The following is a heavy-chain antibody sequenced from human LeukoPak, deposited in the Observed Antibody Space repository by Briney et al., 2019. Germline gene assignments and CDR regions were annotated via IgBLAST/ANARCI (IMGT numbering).Heavy chain of an antibody. V-gene: IGHV3-11*06. D-gene: IGHD5-18*01. CDR1: GFTFSDYY. Sequence: GGSLRLSCAASGFTFSDYYMSWIRQAPGKGLEWVSSISSSSSYIYYADSVKGRFTISRDNAKNSLYLQMSSLRAEDTAVYYCARVVDTAMANYGMDVWGKGTTVTVSS. J-gene: IGHJ6*04. CDR3: ARVVDTAMANYGMDV. CDR2: ISSSSSYI.